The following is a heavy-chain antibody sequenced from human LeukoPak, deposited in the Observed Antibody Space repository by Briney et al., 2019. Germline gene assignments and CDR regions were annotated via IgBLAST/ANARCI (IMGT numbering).Heavy chain of an antibody. CDR3: ARPRSGELVDTAMATYYFDY. J-gene: IGHJ4*02. Sequence: GGSLRLSCAASGFTFSSYSMNWVRQAPGKGLEWVSSISSSSSYIYYADSVKGRFTISRDNAKNSLYLQMNSLRAEDTAVYYCARPRSGELVDTAMATYYFDYWGQGTLVTVSS. V-gene: IGHV3-21*01. CDR2: ISSSSSYI. D-gene: IGHD5-18*01. CDR1: GFTFSSYS.